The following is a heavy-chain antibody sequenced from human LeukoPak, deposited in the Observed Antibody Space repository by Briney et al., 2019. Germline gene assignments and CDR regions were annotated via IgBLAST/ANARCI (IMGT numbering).Heavy chain of an antibody. CDR2: IHYSGST. CDR1: GGSISSYY. D-gene: IGHD5-18*01. Sequence: PSETLSLTCTVSGGSISSYYWSWIRQPPGKGLEWIGYIHYSGSTHYNPSLKSRVTISVDTSKNQFSLKLSSVTAADTAVYYCARGLSGYSYGYDYYYMDVWGKGTTVTVSS. J-gene: IGHJ6*03. CDR3: ARGLSGYSYGYDYYYMDV. V-gene: IGHV4-59*01.